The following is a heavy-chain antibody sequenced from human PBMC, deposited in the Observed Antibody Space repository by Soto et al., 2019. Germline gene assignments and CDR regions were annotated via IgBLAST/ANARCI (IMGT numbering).Heavy chain of an antibody. D-gene: IGHD4-17*01. CDR3: AASTDYGHQFDF. J-gene: IGHJ4*02. CDR1: AFTFSSYW. V-gene: IGHV3-7*01. CDR2: IKQDASEK. Sequence: GGSLRLSCAPSAFTFSSYWINWFRQAPGKGREGLANIKQDASEKYYVDSVKGRFTISRDSAENSVYLQMHSLTAEDTAAYYCAASTDYGHQFDFWGQGSLVTVSS.